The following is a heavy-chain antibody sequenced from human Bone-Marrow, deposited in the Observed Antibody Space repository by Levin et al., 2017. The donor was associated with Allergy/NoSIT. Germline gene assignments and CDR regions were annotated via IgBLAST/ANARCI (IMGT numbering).Heavy chain of an antibody. CDR2: TSYDGSNK. Sequence: GGSLRLSCAASGFSFSDYPMTWVRQGQGKGLEWVASTSYDGSNKNYADSVKGRFTISGDNSKNTLYLQMNSLRSEDTGVYYCARAVSGSYFDYWGQGTLVTVSS. J-gene: IGHJ4*02. CDR1: GFSFSDYP. V-gene: IGHV3-30-3*01. D-gene: IGHD3-10*01. CDR3: ARAVSGSYFDY.